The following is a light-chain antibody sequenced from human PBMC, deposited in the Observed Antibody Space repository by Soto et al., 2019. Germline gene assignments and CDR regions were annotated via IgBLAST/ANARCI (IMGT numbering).Light chain of an antibody. V-gene: IGKV3-20*01. CDR2: GTS. CDR3: QQYDSSPPIT. Sequence: EIVLTQSPRIPSLSPGEGATFSCRASQSLSNFFLAWYQQTPGQAPRLIIYGTSIRATGIPDRFSGSGSEADFTLTLSGLEPEDFAVYDCQQYDSSPPITFGQGTRLEIK. J-gene: IGKJ5*01. CDR1: QSLSNFF.